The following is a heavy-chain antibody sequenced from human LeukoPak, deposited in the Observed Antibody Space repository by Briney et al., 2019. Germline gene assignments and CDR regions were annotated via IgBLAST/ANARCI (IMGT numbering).Heavy chain of an antibody. V-gene: IGHV3-74*01. CDR1: GFTFSNYW. CDR2: IKGDGSHT. CDR3: VRDWDHFDFDS. D-gene: IGHD3-9*01. J-gene: IGHJ5*01. Sequence: QPGGSLRLSCAASGFTFSNYWMHWVRQAPGKGLVWVSRIKGDGSHTIYADSVKGRSTISRDNAKNTLYLQMKSLRAEDTAVYYCVRDWDHFDFDSWGLGTLVTVSS.